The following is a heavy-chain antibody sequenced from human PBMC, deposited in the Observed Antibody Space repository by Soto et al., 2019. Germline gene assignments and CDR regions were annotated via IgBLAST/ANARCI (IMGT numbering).Heavy chain of an antibody. CDR3: GRERQWEPVLY. CDR2: ISGYNSNT. Sequence: ASVKVSCKASGGTFSSYTITWVRQAPGQGLEWMGWISGYNSNTNYAQKFEGRVTMTKDTTKSTAYLEVRSLRFDDTAVYYCGRERQWEPVLYWGQGTPVTVSS. J-gene: IGHJ4*02. D-gene: IGHD1-26*01. CDR1: GGTFSSYT. V-gene: IGHV1-18*01.